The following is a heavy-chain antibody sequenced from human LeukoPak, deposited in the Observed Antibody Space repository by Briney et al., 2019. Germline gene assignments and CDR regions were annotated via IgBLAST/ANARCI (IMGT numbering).Heavy chain of an antibody. CDR2: IYSGGST. Sequence: GGSLRLSCAASELTVSTNYLSWLRPAPGKGLEWVSVIYSGGSTYYADSVKGRFTISRDNSKNNLYLQINSLSPEDTAVYFCARYDLRGAFDIWGQGTMVSVSS. D-gene: IGHD4-17*01. CDR3: ARYDLRGAFDI. V-gene: IGHV3-53*01. CDR1: ELTVSTNY. J-gene: IGHJ3*02.